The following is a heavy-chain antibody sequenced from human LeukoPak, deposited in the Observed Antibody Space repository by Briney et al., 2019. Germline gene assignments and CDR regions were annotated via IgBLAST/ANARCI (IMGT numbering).Heavy chain of an antibody. CDR1: GYTFTSYD. J-gene: IGHJ6*02. CDR3: ACLSMVRGVITYYYGMDV. CDR2: MNPNSGNT. Sequence: ASVKVSCKASGYTFTSYDINWVRQATGQGLEWMGWMNPNSGNTGYAQKFQGRVTMTRNTSISTAYMELGSLRSEDTAVYYCACLSMVRGVITYYYGMDVWGQGTTVTVSS. V-gene: IGHV1-8*01. D-gene: IGHD3-10*01.